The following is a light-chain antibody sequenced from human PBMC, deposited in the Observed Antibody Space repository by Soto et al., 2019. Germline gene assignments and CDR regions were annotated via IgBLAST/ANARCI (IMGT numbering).Light chain of an antibody. V-gene: IGKV3-15*01. Sequence: EIVIAQAPSTLSFSPGERATLSCRASQNVSSNYAWYQQKPGQAPRLLIYGASTRATGIPARFSGSGSGTEFALTISSLQSEDFAVYYCQQYNNWPPITFGQGTRLEIK. CDR1: QNVSSN. CDR3: QQYNNWPPIT. CDR2: GAS. J-gene: IGKJ5*01.